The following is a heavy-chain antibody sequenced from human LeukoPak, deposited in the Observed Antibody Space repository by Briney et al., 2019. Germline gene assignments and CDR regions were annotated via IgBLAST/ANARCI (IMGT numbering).Heavy chain of an antibody. Sequence: GGSLRLSCAASGFAFTDYAISWVRQAPGKGRKWVSAISSSGDKTYYADSVKGRFAISRDNSKNTLYLQINSLRAEDTAVYYCAKEDKTVSTPYVDYWGPGTLVTVSS. V-gene: IGHV3-23*01. CDR3: AKEDKTVSTPYVDY. CDR1: GFAFTDYA. D-gene: IGHD5/OR15-5a*01. CDR2: ISSSGDKT. J-gene: IGHJ4*02.